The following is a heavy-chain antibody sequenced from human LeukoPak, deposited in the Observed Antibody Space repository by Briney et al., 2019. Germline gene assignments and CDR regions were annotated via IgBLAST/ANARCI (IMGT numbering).Heavy chain of an antibody. CDR1: GYTFTSYG. V-gene: IGHV1-18*01. CDR2: ISAYNGNT. Sequence: ASVKVSRKASGYTFTSYGISWVRQAPGQGLEWMGWISAYNGNTNYAQKLQGRVTMTTDTSTSTAYMELRSLRSDDTAVYYCARESEEYYYDSSGYFDYWGQGTLVTVSS. CDR3: ARESEEYYYDSSGYFDY. J-gene: IGHJ4*02. D-gene: IGHD3-22*01.